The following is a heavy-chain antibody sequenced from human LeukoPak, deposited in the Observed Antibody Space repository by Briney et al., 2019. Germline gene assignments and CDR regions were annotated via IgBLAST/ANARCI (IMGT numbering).Heavy chain of an antibody. CDR2: ISSSSSYI. J-gene: IGHJ4*02. V-gene: IGHV3-21*04. Sequence: PGGSLRLSCAASGFTFSSYSMNWVRQAPGKGLEWVSSISSSSSYIYYADSVKGRFAISRDNSKNTVYLQMNSLRVEDTAVYYCAKDQNWEGGYWGQGTLVTVSS. CDR1: GFTFSSYS. D-gene: IGHD7-27*01. CDR3: AKDQNWEGGY.